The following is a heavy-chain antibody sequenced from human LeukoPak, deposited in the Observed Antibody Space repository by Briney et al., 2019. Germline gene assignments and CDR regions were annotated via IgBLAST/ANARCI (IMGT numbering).Heavy chain of an antibody. CDR1: GFTFSNYG. Sequence: GGTLRLSCAASGFTFSNYGMSWVRQAPGKGLEWVSYISSSGSTIYYADSVKGRFTISRDNAKNSLYLQMNSLRAEDTAVYYCAELGITMIGGVWGKGTTVTISS. D-gene: IGHD3-10*02. J-gene: IGHJ6*04. CDR3: AELGITMIGGV. CDR2: ISSSGSTI. V-gene: IGHV3-48*04.